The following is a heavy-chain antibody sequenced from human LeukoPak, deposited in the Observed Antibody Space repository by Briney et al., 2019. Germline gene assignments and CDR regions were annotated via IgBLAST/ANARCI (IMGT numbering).Heavy chain of an antibody. CDR3: ARESGGDLGEAFDI. V-gene: IGHV3-21*01. Sequence: PGGSLRLSCAASGFTFSTYAMNWVRQAPGEGLEWVSSIGGSSTSLYYADSLKGRFTISRGNAKNSLYLQVNSLRAEDTAVYYCARESGGDLGEAFDIWGQGTMVTVSS. CDR2: IGGSSTSL. CDR1: GFTFSTYA. D-gene: IGHD1-26*01. J-gene: IGHJ3*02.